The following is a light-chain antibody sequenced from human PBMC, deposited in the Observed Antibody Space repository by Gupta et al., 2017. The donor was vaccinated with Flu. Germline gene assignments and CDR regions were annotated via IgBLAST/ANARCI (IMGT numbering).Light chain of an antibody. CDR2: DAS. J-gene: IGKJ4*01. Sequence: LATLSLSPGERATLSCRASQSVSNSLAWYQQKPGQAPRLLIYDASNRATGSPARFSGSGSGTDFTLTISSLEPEDFAVYYCQQRSSWPLTFGGGTRVEIK. V-gene: IGKV3-11*01. CDR1: QSVSNS. CDR3: QQRSSWPLT.